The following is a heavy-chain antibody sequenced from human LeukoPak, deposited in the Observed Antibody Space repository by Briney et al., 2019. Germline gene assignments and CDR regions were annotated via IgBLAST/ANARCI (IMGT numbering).Heavy chain of an antibody. J-gene: IGHJ3*02. CDR2: INHSGST. D-gene: IGHD5-12*01. CDR3: AREHRRIWVATSYYRGAFDI. CDR1: GGSFSGYY. V-gene: IGHV4-34*01. Sequence: PSETLSLTCAVYGGSFSGYYWSWIRQPPGKGLEWIGEINHSGSTNYNPSLKSRVTISVDTSKNQFSLKLSSVTAADTAVYYCAREHRRIWVATSYYRGAFDIWGQGTMVTVSS.